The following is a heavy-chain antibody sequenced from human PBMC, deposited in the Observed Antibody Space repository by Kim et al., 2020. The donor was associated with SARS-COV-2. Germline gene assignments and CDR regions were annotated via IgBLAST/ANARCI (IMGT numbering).Heavy chain of an antibody. Sequence: SETLSLTCTVSGGSISSYYWSWIRQPPGKGLEWIGYIYYSGSTNYNPSLKSRVTISVDTSKNQFSLKLSSVTAADTAVYYCARLGYCSSTSCSHYYYYYGMDVWGQGTTVTVSS. CDR2: IYYSGST. CDR1: GGSISSYY. J-gene: IGHJ6*02. CDR3: ARLGYCSSTSCSHYYYYYGMDV. D-gene: IGHD2-2*01. V-gene: IGHV4-59*08.